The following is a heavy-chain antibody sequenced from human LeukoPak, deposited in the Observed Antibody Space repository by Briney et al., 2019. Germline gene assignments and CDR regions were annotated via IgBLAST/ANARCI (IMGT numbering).Heavy chain of an antibody. V-gene: IGHV1-18*01. CDR1: GYTFGTSG. Sequence: ASVKVSCKAFGYTFGTSGITWVRQAPGQRLEWMGWISPNNGNTHYAQKLQGRVTMTTDTSTSTAYMELRSLRSDDTAVYYCAREGYGGPVDYWGQGTLVTVSS. CDR3: AREGYGGPVDY. J-gene: IGHJ4*02. D-gene: IGHD4-23*01. CDR2: ISPNNGNT.